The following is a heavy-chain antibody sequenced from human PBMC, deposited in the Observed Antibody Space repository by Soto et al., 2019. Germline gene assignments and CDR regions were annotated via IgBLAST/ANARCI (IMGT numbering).Heavy chain of an antibody. CDR3: AHTKDSSGFLTS. CDR1: GFSLSVYGVR. V-gene: IGHV2-5*01. J-gene: IGHJ5*02. Sequence: GPTLVNPTQTLTLTCSFSGFSLSVYGVRVIWFRQPPGDTLEWLALIHWNDDKRYSPYLKSRLTITNDTSKNQVVLTLTNLDPLDTGTYFCAHTKDSSGFLTSWGQGILVTVSS. CDR2: IHWNDDK. D-gene: IGHD3-22*01.